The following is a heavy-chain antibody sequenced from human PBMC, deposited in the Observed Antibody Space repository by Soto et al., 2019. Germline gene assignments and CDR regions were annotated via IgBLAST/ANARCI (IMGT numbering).Heavy chain of an antibody. CDR3: ASRAGYCSGGSWYTTDY. D-gene: IGHD2-15*01. CDR1: GYTFTSYD. V-gene: IGHV1-8*01. CDR2: MNPNSGNT. J-gene: IGHJ4*02. Sequence: ASVKVSCKASGYTFTSYDINWVRQATGQGLEWMGWMNPNSGNTGYAQKFQGRVTMTRNTSISTAYVELSSLRSEDTAVYYCASRAGYCSGGSWYTTDYWGKGTLVTVST.